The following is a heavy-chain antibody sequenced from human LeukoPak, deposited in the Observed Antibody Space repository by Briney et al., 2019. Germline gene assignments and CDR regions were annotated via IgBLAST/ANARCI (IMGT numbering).Heavy chain of an antibody. CDR1: GFTFSSYW. V-gene: IGHV3-7*01. J-gene: IGHJ5*02. CDR3: ARQRLAVAGRNWFDP. CDR2: IKQDGSEK. D-gene: IGHD6-19*01. Sequence: PGGSLRFSCAASGFTFSSYWMSWVRQAPGKGLEWVANIKQDGSEKYYVDSVKGRFTISRDNAKNSLYLQMNSLRAEDTAVYYCARQRLAVAGRNWFDPWGQGTLVTVSS.